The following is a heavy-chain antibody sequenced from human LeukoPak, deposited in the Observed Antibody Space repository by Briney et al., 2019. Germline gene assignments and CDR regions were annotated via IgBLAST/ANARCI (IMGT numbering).Heavy chain of an antibody. Sequence: GGSLRLSCAATGFTFSNYAMNWVRQAPGMGLEWVSVINNGGSSKYYADSVKGRFIISRDNSKNTLYLQMNSLRAEDTAVYYCAREKYYYDSSGYNYYFDYWGQGTLVTVSS. CDR2: INNGGSSK. CDR3: AREKYYYDSSGYNYYFDY. J-gene: IGHJ4*02. CDR1: GFTFSNYA. V-gene: IGHV3-23*03. D-gene: IGHD3-22*01.